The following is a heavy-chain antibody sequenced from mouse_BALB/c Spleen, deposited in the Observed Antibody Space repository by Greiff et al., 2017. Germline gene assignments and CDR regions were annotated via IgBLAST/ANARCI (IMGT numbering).Heavy chain of an antibody. CDR1: GFTFSSFG. CDR3: ARGIWNPYYAMDY. D-gene: IGHD1-1*02. CDR2: ISSGSSTI. V-gene: IGHV5-17*02. J-gene: IGHJ4*01. Sequence: EVQGVESGGGLVQPGGSRKLSCAASGFTFSSFGMHWVRQAPEKGLEWVAYISSGSSTIYYADTVKGRFTISRDNPKNTLFLQMTSLRSEDTAMYYCARGIWNPYYAMDYWGQGTSVTVAS.